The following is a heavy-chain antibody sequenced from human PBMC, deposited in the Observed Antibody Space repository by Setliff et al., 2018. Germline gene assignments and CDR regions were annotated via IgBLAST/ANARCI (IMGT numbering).Heavy chain of an antibody. CDR3: ASPRRDDLDTPFDAFDL. CDR2: SNHSGGT. Sequence: SETLSLTCSVYGESFSNNYWSWIRQPPGKGLEWIGESNHSGGTSYNPSLKSRLTMSVDTSKNQFSLKLTSVTAADTAVYYCASPRRDDLDTPFDAFDLWGQGTKVTVSS. D-gene: IGHD1-1*01. V-gene: IGHV4-34*01. CDR1: GESFSNNY. J-gene: IGHJ3*01.